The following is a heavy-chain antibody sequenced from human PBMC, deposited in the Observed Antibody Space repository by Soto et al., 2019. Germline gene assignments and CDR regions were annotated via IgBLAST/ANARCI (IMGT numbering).Heavy chain of an antibody. CDR1: GDSVSSNSAA. CDR2: TYYRSKWYN. CDR3: ARGPEWTRHRGEGVWFDP. D-gene: IGHD3-10*01. J-gene: IGHJ5*02. V-gene: IGHV6-1*01. Sequence: SQTRSLTCAISGDSVSSNSAAWDWIRQSPSRGLEWLGRTYYRSKWYNDYAVSVKSRITINPDTSKNQFSLQLNSVTPEDTAVYYCARGPEWTRHRGEGVWFDPWGQGTLVTVSS.